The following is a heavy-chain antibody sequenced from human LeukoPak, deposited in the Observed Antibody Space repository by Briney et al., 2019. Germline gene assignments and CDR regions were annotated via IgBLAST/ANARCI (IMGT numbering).Heavy chain of an antibody. Sequence: PGGSLRLSCAASGFTFSSYGMNWVRQAPGKGLEWVSYISISSSPIYYADSVKGRFTISRDNAENSLYLQMNSLRDEDTAVYYCARGRRYDSRDFDCWGQGTLVTVSS. CDR3: ARGRRYDSRDFDC. J-gene: IGHJ4*02. CDR2: ISISSSPI. CDR1: GFTFSSYG. V-gene: IGHV3-48*02. D-gene: IGHD3-22*01.